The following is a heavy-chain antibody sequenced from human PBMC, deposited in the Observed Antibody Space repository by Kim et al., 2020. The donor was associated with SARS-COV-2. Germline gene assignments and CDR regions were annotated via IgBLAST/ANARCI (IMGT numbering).Heavy chain of an antibody. Sequence: SGPTLVIPTETLTLTCTFSGFSLNTKGVGVAWVRQPPGKALEWLGLIYWDDDEHHNPSLTSRLTITKGNPINHVVLTMTKMDPLDTGTYFCARVYGSGSLSTFDFWGLGTLVTVSS. CDR2: IYWDDDE. V-gene: IGHV2-5*02. J-gene: IGHJ4*02. CDR1: GFSLNTKGVG. D-gene: IGHD3-10*01. CDR3: ARVYGSGSLSTFDF.